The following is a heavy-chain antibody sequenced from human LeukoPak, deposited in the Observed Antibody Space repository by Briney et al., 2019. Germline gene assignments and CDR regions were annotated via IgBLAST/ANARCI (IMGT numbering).Heavy chain of an antibody. Sequence: ASVKVSCKASGGTFSSYAISWVRQAPGQGLEWMGGIIPIFGTANYAQKFQGRVTITTDESTSTAYMELSSLRSEDTAVYYCARDLFSRYSSSCLDPWGQGTLVTVSS. CDR1: GGTFSSYA. CDR2: IIPIFGTA. D-gene: IGHD6-13*01. CDR3: ARDLFSRYSSSCLDP. J-gene: IGHJ5*02. V-gene: IGHV1-69*05.